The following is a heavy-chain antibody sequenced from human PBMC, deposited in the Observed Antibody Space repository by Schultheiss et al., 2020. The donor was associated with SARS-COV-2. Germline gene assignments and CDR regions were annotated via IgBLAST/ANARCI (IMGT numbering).Heavy chain of an antibody. CDR2: IRSSGRDI. J-gene: IGHJ5*02. CDR3: VRDRSWWTPYNCFDL. V-gene: IGHV3-21*01. CDR1: GFTFATYN. Sequence: GGSLRLSCAASGFTFATYNMHWFRQAPGKGLEFVASIRSSGRDIYYADSMQGRFTVSRDNANNSLYLQMHSLRVEDTAVYYCVRDRSWWTPYNCFDLWGRGTLVTVSS. D-gene: IGHD2-15*01.